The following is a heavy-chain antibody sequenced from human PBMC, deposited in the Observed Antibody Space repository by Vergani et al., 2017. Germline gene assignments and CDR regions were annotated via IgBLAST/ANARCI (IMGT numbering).Heavy chain of an antibody. CDR3: VRRVLPLGILDNWFDP. CDR2: IYYSGST. D-gene: IGHD1-14*01. V-gene: IGHV4-39*01. Sequence: QVQLQESDPGLVKPSETLSLTCTVSGGSIRSTFYYWGWIRQPPGKGLEWIGTIYYSGSTYYNPSLKSRVTISVDTSENQFSLRLGSVTAADTAVYYCVRRVLPLGILDNWFDPRGPGTLVTVSS. CDR1: GGSIRSTFYY. J-gene: IGHJ5*02.